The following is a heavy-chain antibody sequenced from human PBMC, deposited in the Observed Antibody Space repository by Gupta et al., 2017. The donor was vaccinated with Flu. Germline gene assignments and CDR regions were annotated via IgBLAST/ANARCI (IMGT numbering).Heavy chain of an antibody. Sequence: RQPPGKGLEWIGEINHSGSTNYNPSLKSRVSISVDTSKNQFSLKLSSVTAADTAVYYCARRSNAISGGAFDIWGQGTMVTVSS. CDR2: INHSGST. J-gene: IGHJ3*02. V-gene: IGHV4-34*01. D-gene: IGHD3-3*01. CDR3: ARRSNAISGGAFDI.